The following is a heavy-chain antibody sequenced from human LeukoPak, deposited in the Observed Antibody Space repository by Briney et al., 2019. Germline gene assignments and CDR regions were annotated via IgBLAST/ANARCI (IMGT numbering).Heavy chain of an antibody. J-gene: IGHJ4*02. Sequence: PGGSLRLSCAAFGFTFSNYWMTWVRQAPGKGLEWVANIKEDGSEKYYVDSVKGRFTISRDNARNSLYLQMNSLRAEDTAVYYCARDLFDYWGQGTLVTVSS. CDR3: ARDLFDY. V-gene: IGHV3-7*01. CDR1: GFTFSNYW. CDR2: IKEDGSEK.